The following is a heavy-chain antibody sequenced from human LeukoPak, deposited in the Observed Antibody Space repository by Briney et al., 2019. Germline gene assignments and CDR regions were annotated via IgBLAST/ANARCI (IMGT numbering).Heavy chain of an antibody. CDR3: AKDLRGYSYGPSAVDY. Sequence: GGSLRLSCAVSGFTFSSYAMSWVRQAPGKGLEWVSTISDSPGSTHCADSVKGRFTISRDNSKNTLYLQMNSLRAEDTAVYYCAKDLRGYSYGPSAVDYWGQGTLVTVSS. D-gene: IGHD5-18*01. V-gene: IGHV3-23*01. J-gene: IGHJ4*02. CDR2: ISDSPGST. CDR1: GFTFSSYA.